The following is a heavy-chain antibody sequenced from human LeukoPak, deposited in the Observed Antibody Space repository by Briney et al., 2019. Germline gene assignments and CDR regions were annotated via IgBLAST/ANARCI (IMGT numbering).Heavy chain of an antibody. CDR2: MNPDSGDT. J-gene: IGHJ4*02. V-gene: IGHV1-8*01. Sequence: GASVKVSCKASGYTFTTYDMTWVRQATGQGLEWMGWMNPDSGDTGYAQKFQGRVTMTRDTSISTAFMELSSLGSDDTAIYYCARGLSPAGSSSWYYWGQGTLVTVSS. CDR3: ARGLSPAGSSSWYY. CDR1: GYTFTTYD. D-gene: IGHD6-13*01.